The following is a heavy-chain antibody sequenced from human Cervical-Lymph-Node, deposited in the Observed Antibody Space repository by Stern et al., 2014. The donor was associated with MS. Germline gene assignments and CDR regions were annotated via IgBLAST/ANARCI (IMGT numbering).Heavy chain of an antibody. CDR3: ARGLLGSENAFDI. V-gene: IGHV1-18*01. D-gene: IGHD2-15*01. CDR2: SLHYNGYT. CDR1: GYTFTSYG. Sequence: QVQLMQSGAEVKKPGASVKVSCKASGYTFTSYGISWVRQAPGQGLEWMGCSLHYNGYTNYAQKLQGRVTMTTDTSTSTAYMELRSRRSDDTAVYYCARGLLGSENAFDIWGQGTMVTVSS. J-gene: IGHJ3*02.